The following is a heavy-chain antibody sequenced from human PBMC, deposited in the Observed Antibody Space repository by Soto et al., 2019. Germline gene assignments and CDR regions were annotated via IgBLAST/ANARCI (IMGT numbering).Heavy chain of an antibody. CDR1: GFTFRSYG. Sequence: QVKLVESGGRVVQTGRSLRLSCAASGFTFRSYGMHWVRQAPGKGLEWVAVIKCDGINQDYIDSVKGRFFISRDNSRNTLYLQITNVRPEDTAVYYCANPRSSLEWPPFDPWGQGTRVTVSS. D-gene: IGHD3-3*01. CDR3: ANPRSSLEWPPFDP. CDR2: IKCDGINQ. V-gene: IGHV3-30*18. J-gene: IGHJ5*02.